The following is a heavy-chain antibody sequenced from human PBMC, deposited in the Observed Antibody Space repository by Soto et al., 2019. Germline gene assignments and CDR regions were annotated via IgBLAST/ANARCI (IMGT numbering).Heavy chain of an antibody. J-gene: IGHJ4*02. Sequence: ASVKVSCKASGYTFTGYAMHWVRQAPGQRLEWMGWINAGNGNTKYSQKFQGRVTITADESTSTAYMELSSLRSEDTAVYYCARVRYCSGGSCLSPVDYWGQGTLVTVSS. D-gene: IGHD2-15*01. CDR3: ARVRYCSGGSCLSPVDY. CDR1: GYTFTGYA. V-gene: IGHV1-3*01. CDR2: INAGNGNT.